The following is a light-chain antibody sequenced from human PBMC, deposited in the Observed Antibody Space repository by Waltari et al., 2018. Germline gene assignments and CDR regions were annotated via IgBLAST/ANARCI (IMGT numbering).Light chain of an antibody. CDR3: QLWDSRSNHLV. CDR1: DLERKS. V-gene: IGLV3-21*02. CDR2: DDS. Sequence: SYVVTQPPSGSVAPGQTATITCEGDDLERKSVKWYQQKAGQAPVLVVYDDSDRPPGIPARLSGSNSGNTATLTIRRVEAGDEADYYCQLWDSRSNHLVFGGGTKLTVL. J-gene: IGLJ3*02.